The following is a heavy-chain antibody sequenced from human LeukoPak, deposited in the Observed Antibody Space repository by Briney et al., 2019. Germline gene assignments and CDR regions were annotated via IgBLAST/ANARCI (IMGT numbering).Heavy chain of an antibody. CDR1: RFTFSSYG. CDR3: ARDNKWELLGNFDY. Sequence: GALRLSCAASRFTFSSYGMHWVRQAPGKGLEWVAYIQYDGRNKYYADSVKGRFTISRDNAKNSLYLQMNSLRAEDTAVYYCARDNKWELLGNFDYWGQGTLVTVSS. D-gene: IGHD1-26*01. CDR2: IQYDGRNK. J-gene: IGHJ4*02. V-gene: IGHV3-30*02.